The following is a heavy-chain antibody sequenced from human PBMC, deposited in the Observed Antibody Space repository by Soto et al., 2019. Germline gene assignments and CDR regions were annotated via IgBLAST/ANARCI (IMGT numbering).Heavy chain of an antibody. CDR3: VKGAGPPWFDP. Sequence: SETLSLTCSVSGGSTRIYHWSWIRQPAGKGLEWIGRISTTGGTNYSPSLQSRVTMSLGTSKNQFSLELTSVTAADTAVYYCVKGAGPPWFDPWGQGTLVTVSS. J-gene: IGHJ5*02. V-gene: IGHV4-4*07. CDR1: GGSTRIYH. CDR2: ISTTGGT.